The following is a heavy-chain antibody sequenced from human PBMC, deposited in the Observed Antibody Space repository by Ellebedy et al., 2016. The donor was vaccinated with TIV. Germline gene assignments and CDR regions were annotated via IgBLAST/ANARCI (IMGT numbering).Heavy chain of an antibody. CDR3: ARGFLSKWLDP. CDR1: GGPTSTYY. CDR2: VYYSGSP. Sequence: MPSETLSLTCTVSGGPTSTYYWTWIRQTPGKGLEWIGNVYYSGSPNYNPSLKSLVTISLDTSKKQFSLKLDSVTAADTAVYYCARGFLSKWLDPWGRGTLVTVSS. J-gene: IGHJ5*02. V-gene: IGHV4-59*01.